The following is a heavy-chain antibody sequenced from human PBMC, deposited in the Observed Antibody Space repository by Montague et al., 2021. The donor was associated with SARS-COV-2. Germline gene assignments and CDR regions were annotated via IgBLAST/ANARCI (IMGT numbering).Heavy chain of an antibody. D-gene: IGHD3-9*01. CDR2: IYYSGST. CDR3: ARSRENYNILTGYPYYFDY. V-gene: IGHV4-59*01. J-gene: IGHJ4*02. CDR1: GGSISRYY. Sequence: SETLSLTCTVSGGSISRYYWNWIRQPPGKGLEWIAYIYYSGSTNYNPSLKSRVTISVDTSKNQFSLELGSVTAADTAVYYCARSRENYNILTGYPYYFDYWGQGTLVTVSS.